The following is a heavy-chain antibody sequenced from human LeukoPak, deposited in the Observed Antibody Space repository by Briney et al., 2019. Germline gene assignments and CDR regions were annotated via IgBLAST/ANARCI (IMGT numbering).Heavy chain of an antibody. CDR2: ISAYNGNT. CDR1: GYTFTSYG. J-gene: IGHJ6*04. V-gene: IGHV1-18*04. D-gene: IGHD3-9*01. CDR3: ARVLTGYYNPYYYYYGMDV. Sequence: ASVKVSCKASGYTFTSYGISWVRQAPGQGLEWMGWISAYNGNTNYAQKLQGRVTMTTDTSTSTAYMELRSLRPDDTAVYYCARVLTGYYNPYYYYYGMDVWGKGTTVTVSS.